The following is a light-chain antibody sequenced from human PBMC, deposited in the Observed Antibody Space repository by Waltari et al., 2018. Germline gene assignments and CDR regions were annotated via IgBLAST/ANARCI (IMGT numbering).Light chain of an antibody. Sequence: QSALTQPASVSGSPGQSIPISCTGPSTAIGGYNYVSWYQQYPGKAPKLMIYEVNNRPSEVSNRFSGSKSGNTASLTISGLQAEDEADYYCGSYTTSSRDYVFGTGTKVTVL. J-gene: IGLJ1*01. CDR3: GSYTTSSRDYV. CDR1: STAIGGYNY. V-gene: IGLV2-14*01. CDR2: EVN.